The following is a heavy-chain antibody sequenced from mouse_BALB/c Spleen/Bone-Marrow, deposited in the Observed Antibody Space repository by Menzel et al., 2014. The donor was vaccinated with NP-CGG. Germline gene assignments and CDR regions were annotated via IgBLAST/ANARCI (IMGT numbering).Heavy chain of an antibody. J-gene: IGHJ1*01. Sequence: EVKVVESGPGLVKPSQSLCLTCTVTGYSITSDYAWNWIRQFPGNKLEWMGYIRYSGSTSYNPSLKSRISITRDTSKNQFYLQLNTVSTEDTAPYYCSRLALSPDGNHRGWCFDVWGAGTTVTVSS. V-gene: IGHV3-2*02. CDR1: GYSITSDYA. D-gene: IGHD2-3*01. CDR3: SRLALSPDGNHRGWCFDV. CDR2: IRYSGST.